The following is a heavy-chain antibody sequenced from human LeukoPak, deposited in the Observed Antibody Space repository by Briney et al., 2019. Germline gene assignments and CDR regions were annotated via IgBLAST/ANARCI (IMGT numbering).Heavy chain of an antibody. CDR2: INHSGST. J-gene: IGHJ4*02. CDR3: ARDTYDDDFWSGETYYFDY. D-gene: IGHD3-3*01. V-gene: IGHV4-34*01. Sequence: PSETLSLTCAVYGGSFSGYYWSWIRQPPGKGLEWIGEINHSGSTNYNPSLKSRVTISVDTSKNQFSLKLSSVTAADTAVYYCARDTYDDDFWSGETYYFDYWGQGTLVTVSS. CDR1: GGSFSGYY.